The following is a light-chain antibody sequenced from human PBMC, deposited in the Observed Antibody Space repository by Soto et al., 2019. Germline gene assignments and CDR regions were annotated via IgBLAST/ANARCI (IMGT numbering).Light chain of an antibody. Sequence: AIRMTQSPSSFSASTGDRVTITCRASQGISSYLAWYQQKPGKAPKLLIYAASTLQSGVPSRFSGSESWTDFTLTISCLQSEDFATYYGQQYYSYPPTFGQGTKLEIK. J-gene: IGKJ2*01. CDR3: QQYYSYPPT. V-gene: IGKV1-8*01. CDR2: AAS. CDR1: QGISSY.